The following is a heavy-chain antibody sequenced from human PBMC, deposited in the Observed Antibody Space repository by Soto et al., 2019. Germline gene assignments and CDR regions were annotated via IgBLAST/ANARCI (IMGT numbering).Heavy chain of an antibody. CDR3: ARQQMIVVVITPLWNWFDP. Sequence: QLQLQESGPGLVKPSETLSLTCTVSGGSISSSSYYWGWIRQPPGKGLEWIGSIYYSGSTYYNPSLKSRVTISVDTSKNQFSLKLSSVTAADTAVYYCARQQMIVVVITPLWNWFDPWGQGTLVTVSS. CDR1: GGSISSSSYY. V-gene: IGHV4-39*01. D-gene: IGHD3-22*01. J-gene: IGHJ5*02. CDR2: IYYSGST.